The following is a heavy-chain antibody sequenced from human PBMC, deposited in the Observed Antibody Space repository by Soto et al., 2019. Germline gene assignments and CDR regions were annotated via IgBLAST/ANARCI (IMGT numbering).Heavy chain of an antibody. V-gene: IGHV1-69*09. J-gene: IGHJ4*02. D-gene: IGHD1-1*01. CDR3: ARMKLAGLDH. CDR2: INPGSQLT. Sequence: QVQLLQSGTEVKRPGSSVKVSCKTSGVSFNSYGFAWVRQAPGRGLEWVGKINPGSQLTNYEQSLQGRVTLTAATSARTVYMELRGLTSEDTAVYLWARMKLAGLDHWGQGTLVSVAS. CDR1: GVSFNSYG.